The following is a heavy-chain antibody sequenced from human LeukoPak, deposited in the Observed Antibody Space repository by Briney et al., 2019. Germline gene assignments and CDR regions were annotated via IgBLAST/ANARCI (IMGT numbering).Heavy chain of an antibody. J-gene: IGHJ5*02. CDR1: GDSISSETYH. CDR2: IFYAGST. CDR3: ARSGWPMGGFDP. D-gene: IGHD3-10*01. Sequence: PSETLSLTCTVSGDSISSETYHWGWIRQPPGKGLQWIGSIFYAGSTYYNPSLRSRVSISVDTSKDQSSLKLFPVTAADTAVYYCARSGWPMGGFDPWGQGILVTVSS. V-gene: IGHV4-39*01.